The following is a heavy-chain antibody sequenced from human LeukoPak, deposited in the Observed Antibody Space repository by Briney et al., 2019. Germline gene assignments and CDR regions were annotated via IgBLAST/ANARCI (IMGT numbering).Heavy chain of an antibody. V-gene: IGHV4-4*02. CDR2: IFYSGST. J-gene: IGHJ6*04. CDR1: GFTFSSYSM. Sequence: GSLRLSCAASGFTFSSYSMNWVRQPPGKGLEWIGEIFYSGSTNYNPSLKSRVTISIDRSKNHFSLKLSSVTAADTAVYYCARDLYPYGLDVWGKGTTVTVSS. CDR3: ARDLYPYGLDV.